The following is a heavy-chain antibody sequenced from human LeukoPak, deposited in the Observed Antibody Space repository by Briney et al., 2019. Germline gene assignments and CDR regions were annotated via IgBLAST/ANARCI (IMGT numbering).Heavy chain of an antibody. V-gene: IGHV5-51*01. J-gene: IGHJ6*02. Sequence: GESLKISCKGSGYSFTSYWIGWVRQMPGKGLEWMGIIYPGDSDTRYSPSFQGQVTISADKSISTAYLQWSSLKASDTAMYYCARRVVVAATNPKHYYYSMDVWGQGTTVTVSS. D-gene: IGHD2-15*01. CDR3: ARRVVVAATNPKHYYYSMDV. CDR2: IYPGDSDT. CDR1: GYSFTSYW.